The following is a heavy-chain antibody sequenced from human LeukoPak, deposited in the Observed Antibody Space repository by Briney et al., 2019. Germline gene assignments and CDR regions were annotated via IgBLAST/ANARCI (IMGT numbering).Heavy chain of an antibody. Sequence: GGTLRLSCAAAGLTFSSYSTNWVRQAPAKGLAWVSSISSSSSYTYYADSVKGRFTISRDNAKNSLYLQMNSLRAEDTAVYYCARGGAAAGIDAFDIWGQGTMVTVSS. CDR2: ISSSSSYT. V-gene: IGHV3-21*01. D-gene: IGHD6-13*01. CDR1: GLTFSSYS. J-gene: IGHJ3*02. CDR3: ARGGAAAGIDAFDI.